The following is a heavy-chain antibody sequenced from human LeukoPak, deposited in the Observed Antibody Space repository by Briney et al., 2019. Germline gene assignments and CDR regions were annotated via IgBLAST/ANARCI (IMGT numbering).Heavy chain of an antibody. CDR1: GYTLTELS. J-gene: IGHJ1*01. Sequence: ASVKVSCKVSGYTLTELSMHWVRQAPGKGLEWVGGFDPEDGETIYAQKFQGRVTTTEDTSTDTAYMELSSLRSEDTAVYYCATVRQWELPNFQHWGQGTLVTVSS. V-gene: IGHV1-24*01. CDR2: FDPEDGET. D-gene: IGHD1-26*01. CDR3: ATVRQWELPNFQH.